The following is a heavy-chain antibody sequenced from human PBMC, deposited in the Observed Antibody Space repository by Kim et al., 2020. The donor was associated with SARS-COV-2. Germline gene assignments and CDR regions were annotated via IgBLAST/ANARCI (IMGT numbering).Heavy chain of an antibody. D-gene: IGHD3-9*01. V-gene: IGHV7-4-1*02. CDR2: INTNTGNP. Sequence: ASVKVSCKASGYTFTSYAMNWVRQAPGQGLEWMGWINTNTGNPTYAQGFTGRFVFSLDTSVSTAYLQISSLKAEDTAVYYCARDKDILTGYFIEDRVFDYWGQGTLVTVSS. J-gene: IGHJ4*02. CDR1: GYTFTSYA. CDR3: ARDKDILTGYFIEDRVFDY.